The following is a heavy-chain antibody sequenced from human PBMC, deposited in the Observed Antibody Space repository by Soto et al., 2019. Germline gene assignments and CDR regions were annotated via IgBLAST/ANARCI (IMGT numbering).Heavy chain of an antibody. Sequence: HPGGSLRLSCAASGFTFSSYAMSWVRQAPGKGLEWVSAISGSGGSTYYADSVKGRFTISRDNSKNTLYLQMNSLRAEDTAVYYCAKDPTRIPEASFDYWGQGTLVTVSS. J-gene: IGHJ4*02. CDR3: AKDPTRIPEASFDY. CDR1: GFTFSSYA. V-gene: IGHV3-23*01. CDR2: ISGSGGST.